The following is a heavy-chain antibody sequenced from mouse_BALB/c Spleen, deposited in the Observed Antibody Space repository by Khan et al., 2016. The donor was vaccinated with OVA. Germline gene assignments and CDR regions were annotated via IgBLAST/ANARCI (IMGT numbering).Heavy chain of an antibody. CDR1: GYSITSYYV. Sequence: EVQLDESGPGLVKPSQSLYLTCTVSGYSITSYYVWYLIRQLRKSLVWLVGFISYSGDTCYNPSLKSQITITRDTSTNQFFLQFNSLTTKDTATDDCASGNYSRGYFDYWGQGTPVTVSS. CDR2: ISYSGDT. V-gene: IGHV3-2*02. J-gene: IGHJ2*01. D-gene: IGHD1-1*01. CDR3: ASGNYSRGYFDY.